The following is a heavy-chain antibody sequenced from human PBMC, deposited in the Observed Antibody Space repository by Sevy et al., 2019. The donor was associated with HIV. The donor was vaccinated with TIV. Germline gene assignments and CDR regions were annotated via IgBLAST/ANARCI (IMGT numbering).Heavy chain of an antibody. V-gene: IGHV3-30*02. CDR3: AKVGGGAGYAGGMDV. CDR2: IRYDGSNK. CDR1: GFTFSSYG. Sequence: GGSLRLSCAASGFTFSSYGMHWVRQAPGKGLEWVAFIRYDGSNKYYADSVKGRFTISRDNSKNTRYLQMNSLRAEDTAGYYCAKVGGGAGYAGGMDVWGQGTTVTVSS. D-gene: IGHD2-8*01. J-gene: IGHJ6*02.